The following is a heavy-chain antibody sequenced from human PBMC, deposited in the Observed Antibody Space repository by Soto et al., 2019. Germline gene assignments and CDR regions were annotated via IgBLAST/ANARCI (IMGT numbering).Heavy chain of an antibody. CDR2: ISGSGGST. V-gene: IGHV3-23*01. Sequence: GGSLRLSCAASGFTFSSDAMRWVRQAPGKGLEWVSAISGSGGSTYYADSVKGRFTISRDNSKNTLYLQMNSLRAEDTAVYYCAKGYSSGWYVRYYYGMDVWGQGTTVTVSS. J-gene: IGHJ6*02. CDR3: AKGYSSGWYVRYYYGMDV. D-gene: IGHD6-19*01. CDR1: GFTFSSDA.